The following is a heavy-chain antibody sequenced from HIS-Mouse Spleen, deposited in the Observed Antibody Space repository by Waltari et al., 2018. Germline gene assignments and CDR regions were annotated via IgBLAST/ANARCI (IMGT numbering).Heavy chain of an antibody. V-gene: IGHV1-18*01. CDR3: AREYYYDSSGYPQHFDF. J-gene: IGHJ4*02. CDR2: SSAYRGTT. Sequence: QVQLVQSGAEVKKPGASVKVSCKASGYTFTSYGISWVRQAPGQGLEWMGWSSAYRGTTNYAQKLQGRVTMTTDTSTSTAYMELRSLRSDDTAVYYCAREYYYDSSGYPQHFDFWGQGTLVTVSS. D-gene: IGHD3-22*01. CDR1: GYTFTSYG.